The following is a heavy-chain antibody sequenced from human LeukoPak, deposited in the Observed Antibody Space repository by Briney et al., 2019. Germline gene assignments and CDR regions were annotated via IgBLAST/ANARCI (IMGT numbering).Heavy chain of an antibody. V-gene: IGHV3-23*01. Sequence: PGGSLRLSCTASGFTFNNYAMSWVRQAPGKGLEWVSAISGSGGSTYYADSVKGRFTISRDNSKNTLYLQMNSLRAEDTAVYYCAKAAYNYGPFDYWGQGTLVLVSS. J-gene: IGHJ4*02. CDR1: GFTFNNYA. D-gene: IGHD5-18*01. CDR2: ISGSGGST. CDR3: AKAAYNYGPFDY.